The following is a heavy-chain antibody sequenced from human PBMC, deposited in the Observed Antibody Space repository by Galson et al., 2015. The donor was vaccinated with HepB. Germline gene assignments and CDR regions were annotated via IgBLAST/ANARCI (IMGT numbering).Heavy chain of an antibody. CDR1: GIIFSTDY. V-gene: IGHV1-2*02. D-gene: IGHD2-15*01. J-gene: IGHJ4*02. Sequence: SVKVSCKASGIIFSTDYYHWVRQAPGQGLEYMGGISANSGRTNSAQNLQGRVTMTRDTSTSTLYMELSNLTSDDTAVYYCVIESCAQEVKELLYWGQGTLVTVSS. CDR2: ISANSGRT. CDR3: VIESCAQEVKELLY.